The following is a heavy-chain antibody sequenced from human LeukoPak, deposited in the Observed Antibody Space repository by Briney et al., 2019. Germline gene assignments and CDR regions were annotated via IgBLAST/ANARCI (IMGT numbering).Heavy chain of an antibody. V-gene: IGHV3-23*01. CDR2: ISGSGGST. J-gene: IGHJ4*02. Sequence: GGSLRLSCAASGFTFSSYAMSWVRQAPGKGLEWVSAISGSGGSTYYADSVKGRFTISRDNSKNTLYLQMNSLRAEDTAVYYCAKGPYSSGWYAYFDYWGQGTLVTVSS. CDR3: AKGPYSSGWYAYFDY. CDR1: GFTFSSYA. D-gene: IGHD6-19*01.